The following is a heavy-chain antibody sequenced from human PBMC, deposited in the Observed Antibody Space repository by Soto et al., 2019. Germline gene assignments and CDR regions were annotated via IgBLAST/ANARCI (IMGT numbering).Heavy chain of an antibody. CDR3: AKDLRIAVAGNGGYYGMDV. CDR1: GFTFSSYG. CDR2: ISYDGSNK. J-gene: IGHJ6*02. Sequence: GGALRLCCGDSGFTFSSYGVHWVRQAPGKGLEWVAVISYDGSNKYYADSVKGRFTISRDNSKNTLYLQMNSLRAEDTAVYYCAKDLRIAVAGNGGYYGMDVWGQGTTVTVSS. D-gene: IGHD6-19*01. V-gene: IGHV3-30*18.